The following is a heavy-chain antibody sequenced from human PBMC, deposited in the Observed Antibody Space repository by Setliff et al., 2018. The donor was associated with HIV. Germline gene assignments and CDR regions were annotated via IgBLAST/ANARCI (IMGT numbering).Heavy chain of an antibody. CDR1: GFSFSDYG. V-gene: IGHV3-30*02. Sequence: PGGSLRLSCAASGFSFSDYGMHWVRQAPGKGLEWVAFIWYDGNNIKYADSVKGRFTISRDNSKNTLYLQMNSLGIEDSGAYYCANSYSASGNYHYYDYLDVWGKGTTVTVSS. J-gene: IGHJ6*03. CDR3: ANSYSASGNYHYYDYLDV. D-gene: IGHD3-10*01. CDR2: IWYDGNNI.